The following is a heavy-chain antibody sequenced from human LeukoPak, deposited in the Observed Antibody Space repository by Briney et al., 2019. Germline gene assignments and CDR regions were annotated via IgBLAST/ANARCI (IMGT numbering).Heavy chain of an antibody. Sequence: PGGSLRLSCAASGFTFSSYWMSWVRQAPGKGLEWVANIKQDGSEKYYVDSVKGRFTISRDNAKSSLYLQVNSLRAEDTAVYYCARGPDCSSTSCYPYYYYGMDVWGQGTTVTVSS. CDR2: IKQDGSEK. CDR3: ARGPDCSSTSCYPYYYYGMDV. CDR1: GFTFSSYW. J-gene: IGHJ6*02. V-gene: IGHV3-7*02. D-gene: IGHD2-2*01.